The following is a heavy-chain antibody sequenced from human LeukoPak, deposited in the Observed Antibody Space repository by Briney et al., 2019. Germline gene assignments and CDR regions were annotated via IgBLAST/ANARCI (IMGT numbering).Heavy chain of an antibody. J-gene: IGHJ6*02. CDR2: FDPEDGET. CDR1: GYTLTELS. D-gene: IGHD3-10*01. CDR3: GTWVRKYYYYYGMDV. Sequence: ASVKVSCKVSGYTLTELSMHWVRQAPGKGLEWMGGFDPEDGETIYAQKFQGRVTMTEDTSTDTAYMELSSLRSEDTAVYYCGTWVRKYYYYYGMDVWGQGTTVTVSS. V-gene: IGHV1-24*01.